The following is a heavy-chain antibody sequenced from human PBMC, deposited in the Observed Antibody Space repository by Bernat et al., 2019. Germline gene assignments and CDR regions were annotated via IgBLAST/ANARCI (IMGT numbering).Heavy chain of an antibody. CDR1: GFTFSNAW. J-gene: IGHJ6*02. V-gene: IGHV3-15*01. Sequence: EVQLVESGGGLVKPGGSLRLSCAASGFTFSNAWMSWVRQAPGKGLEWVGRIKSKTDGGTTDYAAPVKGRFTISRDDSKNTLYLQMNSLKTEDTAVYYCTTEPVAYGSGSYYRDYYYYGMDVWGQGTTVTVSS. CDR3: TTEPVAYGSGSYYRDYYYYGMDV. D-gene: IGHD3-10*01. CDR2: IKSKTDGGTT.